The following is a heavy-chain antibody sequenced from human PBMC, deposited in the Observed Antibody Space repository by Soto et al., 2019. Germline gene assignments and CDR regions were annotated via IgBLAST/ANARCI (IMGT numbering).Heavy chain of an antibody. Sequence: PGGSLRLSCAASGFSFNTYWMCWVRQAPGKGLEWVANIKQDGSEKYYMDSMKGRFTISRDNAKNSLYLQMNSLRAEDTAVYYCARVGFWSGSTYYYYYYMDVWGKGTTVTVSS. CDR2: IKQDGSEK. J-gene: IGHJ6*03. V-gene: IGHV3-7*01. CDR1: GFSFNTYW. CDR3: ARVGFWSGSTYYYYYYMDV. D-gene: IGHD3-3*01.